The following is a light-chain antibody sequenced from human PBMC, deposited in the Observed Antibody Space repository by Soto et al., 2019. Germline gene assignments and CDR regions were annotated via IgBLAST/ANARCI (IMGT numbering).Light chain of an antibody. CDR1: SSDIGVYNY. CDR2: DVS. J-gene: IGLJ1*01. V-gene: IGLV2-14*01. Sequence: QSVLTQPASVSGSPGQSITVSCTGTSSDIGVYNYVSWYQQHPGKAPKVMIYDVSNRPSGVSNRFSGFKSGNTASLTISGLQADDEADYYCSSYTINSTLVFGTGTKLTVL. CDR3: SSYTINSTLV.